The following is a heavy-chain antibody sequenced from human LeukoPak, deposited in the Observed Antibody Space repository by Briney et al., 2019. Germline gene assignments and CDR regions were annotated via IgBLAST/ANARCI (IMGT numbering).Heavy chain of an antibody. J-gene: IGHJ4*02. CDR2: IYYSGST. CDR3: ARASGRYFDWLQGPFDY. Sequence: SETLSLTCTVSGGPIDHMNYYWGWIRRAPGKGLEWIGSIYYSGSTYYPPSLKSRVTMLIATSKNQFSLNLNSVTAADTAVYFCARASGRYFDWLQGPFDYWGQGSLVTVSS. D-gene: IGHD3-9*01. CDR1: GGPIDHMNYY. V-gene: IGHV4-39*07.